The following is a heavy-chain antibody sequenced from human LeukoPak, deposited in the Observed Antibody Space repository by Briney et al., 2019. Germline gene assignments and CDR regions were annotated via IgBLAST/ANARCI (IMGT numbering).Heavy chain of an antibody. CDR3: ARGSTGGYSGYDATRKYFDS. D-gene: IGHD5-12*01. Sequence: GGSLILSCAASGFTFSSYSMNWVRQAPGKGLEWVSSISSRSSYIYYTDSVKGRFTISRDNAKNSLHLQMNRLRAEDKALYYCARGSTGGYSGYDATRKYFDSWGQGTLVTVSS. V-gene: IGHV3-21*01. J-gene: IGHJ4*02. CDR1: GFTFSSYS. CDR2: ISSRSSYI.